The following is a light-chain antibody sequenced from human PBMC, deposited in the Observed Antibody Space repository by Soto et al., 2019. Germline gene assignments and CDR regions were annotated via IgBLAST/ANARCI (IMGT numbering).Light chain of an antibody. V-gene: IGLV2-11*01. Sequence: QSALTQPRSVSGSPGQSVTISCTGTSSDVGGYNYVSWYQQHPGKAPRVMIYDVSKGPSGVPDRFSGSKSGNTASLTISGLQAEDEADYYCCSYAGRYTYVFGTGTKLTVL. CDR1: SSDVGGYNY. CDR3: CSYAGRYTYV. CDR2: DVS. J-gene: IGLJ1*01.